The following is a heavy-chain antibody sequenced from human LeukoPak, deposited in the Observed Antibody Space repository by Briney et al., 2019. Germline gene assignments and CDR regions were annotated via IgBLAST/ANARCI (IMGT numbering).Heavy chain of an antibody. J-gene: IGHJ4*02. Sequence: SGGSLRLSCAASGFAFSDYSMNWVRQAPGKGLEWVSYISSSDNTIHYADSVKGRFTISRDNAKNSLYLEMNSLRDEDTAVYYCARVHRGYSYGRLEYWGQGTLVTVSS. V-gene: IGHV3-48*02. CDR3: ARVHRGYSYGRLEY. CDR2: ISSSDNTI. CDR1: GFAFSDYS. D-gene: IGHD5-18*01.